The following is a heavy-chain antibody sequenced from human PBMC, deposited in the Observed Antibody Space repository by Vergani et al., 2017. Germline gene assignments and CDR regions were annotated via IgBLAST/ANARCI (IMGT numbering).Heavy chain of an antibody. CDR2: IWHDGSNK. J-gene: IGHJ3*02. CDR3: ARVIAGTTGGDDAFDI. D-gene: IGHD1-20*01. V-gene: IGHV3-33*08. Sequence: QVQLVESGGGVVQPGRSLRLSCAASGFTFSSYGMHWVRQAPGKGLEWVAVIWHDGSNKYYADSVKGRFTISRDNSKNMLYLQMNSLRAEDTDVYYCARVIAGTTGGDDAFDIWGQGIMVTVSS. CDR1: GFTFSSYG.